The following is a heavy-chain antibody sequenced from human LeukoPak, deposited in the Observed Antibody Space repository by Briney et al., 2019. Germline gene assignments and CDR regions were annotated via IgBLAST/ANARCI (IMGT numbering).Heavy chain of an antibody. CDR1: GFTFSSYS. CDR2: ISSSSSTI. V-gene: IGHV3-48*01. J-gene: IGHJ4*02. CDR3: ARDPGYSNSPYYLDY. D-gene: IGHD5-12*01. Sequence: GGSLRLSCAASGFTFSSYSMNWVRQAPGKGLEWVSYISSSSSTIYYADSVKGRFTISRDNAKNSLYLQMNSLRAEDMAVFYCARDPGYSNSPYYLDYWGQGTLVTVSS.